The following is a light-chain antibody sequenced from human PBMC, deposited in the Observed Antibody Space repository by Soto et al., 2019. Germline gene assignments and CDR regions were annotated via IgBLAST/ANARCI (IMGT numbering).Light chain of an antibody. CDR3: AAWDDSLSYV. CDR1: SSNIGGNT. Sequence: QSALTQPPSASGTPGQRVTISCSGSSSNIGGNTVNWYQQLPGTAPKLLIYSNNQRPSGVPDRFSGSKSGTSASLAISGLQSEDEADYYCAAWDDSLSYVFGTGTKVTVL. V-gene: IGLV1-44*01. J-gene: IGLJ1*01. CDR2: SNN.